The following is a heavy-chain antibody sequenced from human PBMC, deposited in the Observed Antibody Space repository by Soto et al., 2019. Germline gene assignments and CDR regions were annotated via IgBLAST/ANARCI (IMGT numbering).Heavy chain of an antibody. V-gene: IGHV4-30-4*01. J-gene: IGHJ4*02. D-gene: IGHD3-10*01. CDR3: ARDFDDSGTSYFDY. CDR2: IYRSGST. Sequence: QVQLQESGPGLVKPSQTLPLTCTVSGGSISSGDYYWSWIRQHPGKGLEWIGYIYRSGSTYYNPSLKSRVTMSADRSKNQFSLKLSSVTAADTAVYYCARDFDDSGTSYFDYWGQGILVTVSS. CDR1: GGSISSGDYY.